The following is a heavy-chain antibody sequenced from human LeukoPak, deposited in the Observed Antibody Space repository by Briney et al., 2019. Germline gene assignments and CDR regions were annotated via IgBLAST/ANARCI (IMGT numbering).Heavy chain of an antibody. V-gene: IGHV3-64*01. CDR3: ARARITLYYFDY. CDR2: ISSNGGST. CDR1: GFTFSSYA. D-gene: IGHD1-14*01. J-gene: IGHJ4*02. Sequence: GSLRLSCAASGFTFSSYAMHWVRQAPGKGLEYVSAISSNGGSTYYANSVKGRFTISRDNSKNTLYLQMGSLRAEDMAVYYCARARITLYYFDYWGQGTLVTVSS.